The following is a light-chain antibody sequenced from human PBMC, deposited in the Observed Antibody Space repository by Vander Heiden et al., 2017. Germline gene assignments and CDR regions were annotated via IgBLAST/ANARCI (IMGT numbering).Light chain of an antibody. CDR1: SSNIGADYD. Sequence: QSVLTQPPSVPGAPGQRVTISCTGSSSNIGADYDVHWYQQLPGTAPKLLIYLNTNRPSGVPDRFSASKSGTSASLAITGLQAEDEADYYCQSYDSSLSVVFGGGTKLTVL. V-gene: IGLV1-40*01. CDR3: QSYDSSLSVV. J-gene: IGLJ2*01. CDR2: LNT.